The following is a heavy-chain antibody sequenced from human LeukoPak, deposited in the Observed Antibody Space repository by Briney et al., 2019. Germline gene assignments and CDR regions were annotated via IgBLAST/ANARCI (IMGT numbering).Heavy chain of an antibody. D-gene: IGHD1-1*01. CDR2: IRSNGDTT. J-gene: IGHJ4*02. Sequence: GGSLRLSCTASGFTFSSLAMTWVRQAPGKGLEWVSTIRSNGDTTYNADSVKGRFTISRDNSKNTLYLELNSLRVEDTATFYCAKGQELDDGVFDSWGQGTLVTVSS. CDR3: AKGQELDDGVFDS. CDR1: GFTFSSLA. V-gene: IGHV3-23*01.